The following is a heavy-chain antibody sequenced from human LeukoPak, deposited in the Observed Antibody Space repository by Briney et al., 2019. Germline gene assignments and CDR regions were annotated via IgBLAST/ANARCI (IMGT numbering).Heavy chain of an antibody. V-gene: IGHV1-69*02. D-gene: IGHD3-22*01. J-gene: IGHJ3*02. CDR3: AREYGSPYYYDSGGYYSPYFDI. CDR1: GGTFSSYT. Sequence: ASVKVSCKASGGTFSSYTISWVRQAPGQGLEWMGRIIPILGIANYAQKFQGRVTITADKSTSTAYMELSSLRSEDTAVYYCAREYGSPYYYDSGGYYSPYFDIWGQGTMVTVSS. CDR2: IIPILGIA.